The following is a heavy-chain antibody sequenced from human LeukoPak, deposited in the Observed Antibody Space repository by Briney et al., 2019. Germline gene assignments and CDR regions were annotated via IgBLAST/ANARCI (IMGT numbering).Heavy chain of an antibody. CDR2: ISGSGSST. V-gene: IGHV3-23*01. Sequence: GGSLRLSCAASGFTFSTYVMSWVRQAPGKGLEWVSTISGSGSSTYYADSVKGRFAISRDNSENRLFLLMNSLRAEDTAVYYCARWELLDAFDIWGQGTMVTVSS. CDR3: ARWELLDAFDI. D-gene: IGHD1-26*01. CDR1: GFTFSTYV. J-gene: IGHJ3*02.